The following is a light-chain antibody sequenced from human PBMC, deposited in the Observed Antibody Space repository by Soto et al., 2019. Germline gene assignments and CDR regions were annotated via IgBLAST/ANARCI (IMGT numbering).Light chain of an antibody. V-gene: IGKV3-15*01. CDR1: QSVGTN. Sequence: EVVMTQSPATLSVSPGERATLSCRASQSVGTNLAWYQQKPGQAPRLLIYSTSTRAPGIPAKFSGSGFGTDFTLTISSLQSEDFAVYYCQQYNNWPPYTFGQGTKLEIK. J-gene: IGKJ2*01. CDR3: QQYNNWPPYT. CDR2: STS.